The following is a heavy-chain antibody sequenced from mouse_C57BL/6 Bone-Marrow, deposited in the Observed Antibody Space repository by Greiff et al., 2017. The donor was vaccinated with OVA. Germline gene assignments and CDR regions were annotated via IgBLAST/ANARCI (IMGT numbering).Heavy chain of an antibody. CDR2: IDPSDSYT. J-gene: IGHJ3*01. CDR1: GYTFTSYW. V-gene: IGHV1-50*01. D-gene: IGHD1-1*01. Sequence: VKLQQPGAELVKPGASVKLSCKASGYTFTSYWMQWVKQRPGQGLEWIGEIDPSDSYTNYNQKFKGQATLTVDTSSSTAYMQLSSLTSEDSAVYYCAREGLYGSSPAWFAYWGQGTLVTVSA. CDR3: AREGLYGSSPAWFAY.